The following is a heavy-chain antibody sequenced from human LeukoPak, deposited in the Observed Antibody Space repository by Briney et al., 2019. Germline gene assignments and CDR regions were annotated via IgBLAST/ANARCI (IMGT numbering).Heavy chain of an antibody. CDR2: MNPNSGST. Sequence: ASLKVSSKASGYSFISYDINWVRPAPGQGLEWLGWMNPNSGSTGYAQNFQGSVSITRDTSPRTAYRELRNLRCKYTAMYCGARAPLHNDSSGPPAVTPYYFDYWGQGTLVTVSS. V-gene: IGHV1-8*01. CDR3: ARAPLHNDSSGPPAVTPYYFDY. D-gene: IGHD3-22*01. CDR1: GYSFISYD. J-gene: IGHJ4*02.